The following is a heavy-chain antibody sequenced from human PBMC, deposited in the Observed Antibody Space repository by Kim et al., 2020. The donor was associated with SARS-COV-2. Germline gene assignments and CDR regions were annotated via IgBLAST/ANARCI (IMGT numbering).Heavy chain of an antibody. J-gene: IGHJ6*02. CDR3: ARGREGVVPAPHYYYYGMDV. Sequence: SETLSLTCAVYGGSFSGYYWSWIRQPPGKGLEWIGEINHSGSTNYNPSLKSRVTISVDTSKNQFSLKLSSVTAADTAVYYCARGREGVVPAPHYYYYGMDVWGQGTTVTVSS. CDR2: INHSGST. CDR1: GGSFSGYY. V-gene: IGHV4-34*01. D-gene: IGHD2-2*01.